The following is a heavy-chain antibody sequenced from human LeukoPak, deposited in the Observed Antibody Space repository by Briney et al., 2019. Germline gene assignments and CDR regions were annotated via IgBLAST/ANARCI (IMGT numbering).Heavy chain of an antibody. V-gene: IGHV4-59*08. CDR1: GGSISSYY. D-gene: IGHD1-26*01. J-gene: IGHJ6*02. CDR3: ARDEYSGSYGYGMDV. CDR2: IYHSGST. Sequence: SETLSLTSTVSGGSISSYYWSWIRQLPGQGLEWIGYIYHSGSTNYNPSLKSRVTISVDTSKNQFSLKLSSVTAADTAVYYCARDEYSGSYGYGMDVWGQGTTVTVSS.